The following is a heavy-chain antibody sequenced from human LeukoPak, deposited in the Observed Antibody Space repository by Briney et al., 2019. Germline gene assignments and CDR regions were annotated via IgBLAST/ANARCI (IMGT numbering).Heavy chain of an antibody. V-gene: IGHV4-34*01. CDR3: ARGGIFGVVKKIKNYFDY. CDR1: GGSFSGYY. CDR2: INHSGST. D-gene: IGHD3-3*01. J-gene: IGHJ4*02. Sequence: PSETLPLTCAVYGGSFSGYYWSWIRQSPGKGLEWIWEINHSGSTNYNPSLKSRVTISVDTSKNQFSLKLSSVTAADTAVYYCARGGIFGVVKKIKNYFDYWGQGTLVTVSS.